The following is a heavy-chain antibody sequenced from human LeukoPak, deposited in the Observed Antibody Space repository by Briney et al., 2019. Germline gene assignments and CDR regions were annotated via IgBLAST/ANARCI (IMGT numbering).Heavy chain of an antibody. D-gene: IGHD5-24*01. Sequence: PGGSLRLSCAASGFTFSSYAMSWVRQAPGKGLEWVSAISGSGGSTYYADSVKGRFTISRDNSKNTLYLQMNSLRAEDTAVYYCAKDRGGWLQIATCHYWGQGTLVTVSS. CDR1: GFTFSSYA. V-gene: IGHV3-23*01. CDR3: AKDRGGWLQIATCHY. CDR2: ISGSGGST. J-gene: IGHJ4*02.